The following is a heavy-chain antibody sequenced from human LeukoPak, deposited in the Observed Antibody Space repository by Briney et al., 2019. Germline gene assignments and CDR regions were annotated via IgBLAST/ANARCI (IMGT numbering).Heavy chain of an antibody. CDR1: GFTFSSHS. CDR3: ARGGGLDV. D-gene: IGHD3-16*01. CDR2: ISSSSSTI. V-gene: IGHV3-48*01. J-gene: IGHJ6*02. Sequence: GGSLRLSCAASGFTFSSHSMNWVRQAPGEGLEWVSYISSSSSTIYYADSVKGRFTISRDNAKNSLYLQMSNLRAEDTAVYFCARGGGLDVWGQGATVTVSS.